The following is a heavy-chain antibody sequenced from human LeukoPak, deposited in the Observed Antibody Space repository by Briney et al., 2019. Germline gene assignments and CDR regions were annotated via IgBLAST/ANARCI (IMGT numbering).Heavy chain of an antibody. CDR1: GYTFSGHF. CDR3: ARVAMSGIGSDDF. Sequence: ASVKVSCNASGYTFSGHFMHWVRQAPGQGLEWMGWINPHSGGTNYGQKFQGRVTMTRDTSINAAYMELSRLRSDDTAMYYCARVAMSGIGSDDFWGQGTLVTASS. J-gene: IGHJ4*02. D-gene: IGHD1-26*01. V-gene: IGHV1-2*02. CDR2: INPHSGGT.